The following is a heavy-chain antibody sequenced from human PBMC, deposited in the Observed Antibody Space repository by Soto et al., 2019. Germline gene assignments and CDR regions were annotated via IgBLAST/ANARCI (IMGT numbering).Heavy chain of an antibody. CDR1: GYTFTSYD. J-gene: IGHJ2*01. D-gene: IGHD6-13*01. CDR3: ARATSHSNLGIAAAGYWYFDL. V-gene: IGHV1-8*01. CDR2: MNPNSGNTKT. Sequence: ASVKVSCKASGYTFTSYDISWVRQAAGQGPEWMGWMNPNSGNTKTDYLQKFKGRVTMTRDTSISTAYLELSGLRSEDTAVYYCARATSHSNLGIAAAGYWYFDLWGRGTLVTVSS.